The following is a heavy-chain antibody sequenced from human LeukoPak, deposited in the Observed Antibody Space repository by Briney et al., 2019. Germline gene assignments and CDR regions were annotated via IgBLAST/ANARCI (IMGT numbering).Heavy chain of an antibody. J-gene: IGHJ4*02. CDR2: ISGNGVTT. CDR1: GFTFSSYA. V-gene: IGHV3-23*01. CDR3: AKGSLKFDY. Sequence: GGSLSLSCAASGFTFSSYAMSWVRRAPGKGREWVSAISGNGVTTYYADSVQGRFTIPRGNSKNILYLQMNSLRAEDTAVYYCAKGSLKFDYWGQGTLVTVSS.